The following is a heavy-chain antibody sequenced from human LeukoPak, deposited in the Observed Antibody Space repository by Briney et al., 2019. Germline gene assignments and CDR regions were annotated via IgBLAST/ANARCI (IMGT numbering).Heavy chain of an antibody. D-gene: IGHD3-10*02. CDR3: AGVFGDFNY. V-gene: IGHV4-34*01. J-gene: IGHJ4*02. CDR1: GGSFSGYY. Sequence: SETLSLTCAVYGGSFSGYYWSWVRQPPGKGPEWIGEINHSGSTNYNPSLKSRVTISVDTSKNQFSLKLSSVTAADTAVYYCAGVFGDFNYWGQGTLVTVSS. CDR2: INHSGST.